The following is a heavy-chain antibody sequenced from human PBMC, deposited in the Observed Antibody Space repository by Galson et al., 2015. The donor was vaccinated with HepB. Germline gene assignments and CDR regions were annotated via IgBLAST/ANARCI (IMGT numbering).Heavy chain of an antibody. CDR1: GFTFSSYW. Sequence: SLRLSCAASGFTFSSYWMTWVRQTPGKGLECVANIKQDGGEKSYVDSVKGRFIIPRDNAKNSLYLQMNSLRVEDTALYYCARGYAPDYWGQGTLVTVSS. CDR3: ARGYAPDY. CDR2: IKQDGGEK. J-gene: IGHJ4*02. D-gene: IGHD1-1*01. V-gene: IGHV3-7*01.